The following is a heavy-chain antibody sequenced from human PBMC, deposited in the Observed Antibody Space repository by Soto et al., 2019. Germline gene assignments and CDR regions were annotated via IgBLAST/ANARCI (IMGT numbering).Heavy chain of an antibody. J-gene: IGHJ4*02. CDR3: ARETGAGEDL. CDR2: INHSGST. V-gene: IGHV4-34*01. Sequence: SETLSLTCAVDGGSFSRYYWSWIRQPPGKGLEWIGEINHSGSTNYNPSLKSRVTISVDTSKNQFSLRLTSVTAADTAVYYCARETGAGEDLWGQGTLVTVSS. D-gene: IGHD3-16*01. CDR1: GGSFSRYY.